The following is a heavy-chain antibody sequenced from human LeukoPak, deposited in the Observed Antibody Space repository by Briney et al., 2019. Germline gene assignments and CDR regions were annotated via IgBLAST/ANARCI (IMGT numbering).Heavy chain of an antibody. V-gene: IGHV3-23*01. D-gene: IGHD1-26*01. CDR3: AKDVAEGYSGSYYGGGYFDY. Sequence: GGSLRLSCAASGFTFSSYDMSWVRQAPGKGLEWVSAISGSGGSTYYADSVQGRFTISRDNSKNTLYLQMNSLRAEDTAVYYCAKDVAEGYSGSYYGGGYFDYWGQGTLVTVSS. CDR2: ISGSGGST. J-gene: IGHJ4*02. CDR1: GFTFSSYD.